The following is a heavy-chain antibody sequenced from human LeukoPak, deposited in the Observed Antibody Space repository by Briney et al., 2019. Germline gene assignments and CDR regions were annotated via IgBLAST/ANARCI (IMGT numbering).Heavy chain of an antibody. D-gene: IGHD5-18*01. CDR1: GFTFSSYW. J-gene: IGHJ4*02. CDR3: AKHDTAMVSFFDY. Sequence: GGSLRLSCAASGFTFSSYWMSWVRQAPGKGLEWVSAISGSGGSTYYADSVKGRFTISRDNSKNTLYLQMNSLRAEDTAVYYCAKHDTAMVSFFDYWGQGTLVTVSS. V-gene: IGHV3-23*01. CDR2: ISGSGGST.